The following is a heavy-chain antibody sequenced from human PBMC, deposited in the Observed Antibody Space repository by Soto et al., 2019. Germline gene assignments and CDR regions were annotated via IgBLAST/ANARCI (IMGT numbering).Heavy chain of an antibody. J-gene: IGHJ4*02. CDR1: SGCFRTYY. V-gene: IGHV4-4*07. Sequence: SETLSLTCTVSSGCFRTYYWSWIRQPAGKGLEWIGRIYSTGRTLYNPSLKSRITMSVDTSKNQFSLRLSSVTAADTAVYYCAGGAAADYFDYWGQGTVVTVSS. CDR3: AGGAAADYFDY. CDR2: IYSTGRT. D-gene: IGHD6-13*01.